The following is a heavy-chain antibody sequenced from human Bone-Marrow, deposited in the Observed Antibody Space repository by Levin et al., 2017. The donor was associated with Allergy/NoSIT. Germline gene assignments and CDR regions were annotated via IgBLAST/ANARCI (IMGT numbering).Heavy chain of an antibody. CDR2: ISSTSTSS. CDR3: ARETKYGSGVVAAFEF. J-gene: IGHJ4*02. D-gene: IGHD2-15*01. CDR1: GFTFSDYY. V-gene: IGHV3-11*05. Sequence: GGSLRLSCAASGFTFSDYYMSWIRQAPGKGLEWVSYISSTSTSSNYADSVKGRFTISRDNGKNSVYLQMNSLRAEDTAVYYCARETKYGSGVVAAFEFWGQGALVTVSS.